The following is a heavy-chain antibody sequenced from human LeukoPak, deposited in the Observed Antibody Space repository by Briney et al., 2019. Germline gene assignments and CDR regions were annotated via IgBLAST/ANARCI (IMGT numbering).Heavy chain of an antibody. J-gene: IGHJ4*02. V-gene: IGHV3-30*04. CDR1: GFTFSSYA. CDR3: AKDLISSSGWSYYFDY. Sequence: GRSLRLSCAASGFTFSSYAMHWVRQAPGKGLEWVAVISYDGSNKYYADSVKGRFTISRDNSKNTLYLQMNSLRAEDTAVYYCAKDLISSSGWSYYFDYWGQGTLVTVSS. D-gene: IGHD6-19*01. CDR2: ISYDGSNK.